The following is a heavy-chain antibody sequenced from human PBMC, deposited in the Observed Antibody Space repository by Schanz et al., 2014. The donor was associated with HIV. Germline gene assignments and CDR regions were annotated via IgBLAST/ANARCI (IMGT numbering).Heavy chain of an antibody. CDR2: MNPNSGVA. CDR1: GYTFSGYY. D-gene: IGHD6-13*01. J-gene: IGHJ3*02. Sequence: QVHLVQSGAEVKKPGASVKVSCKASGYTFSGYYIHWVRQAPGQGLEWMGWMNPNSGVAEDAQKFQGRVTMTRDTSISTAYMEVSRLRSDDTAVYYCARDRGSLSWMGRAFDIWGQGTMVTVSS. CDR3: ARDRGSLSWMGRAFDI. V-gene: IGHV1-2*02.